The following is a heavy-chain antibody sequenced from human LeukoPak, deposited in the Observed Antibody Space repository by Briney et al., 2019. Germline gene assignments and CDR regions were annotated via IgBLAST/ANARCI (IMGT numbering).Heavy chain of an antibody. V-gene: IGHV1-2*02. CDR3: ARDPTVITSSRITIFGVVKSPHNWFDP. J-gene: IGHJ5*02. D-gene: IGHD3-3*01. CDR2: FNGNGDGT. Sequence: ASVKVSCKTSGDTFSVYHIHWVRQAPGQGLEWMGWFNGNGDGTKYAQKFQGRVTMTRDTSTSTVYMELSSLRSEDTAIYFCARDPTVITSSRITIFGVVKSPHNWFDPWGQGTLVTVSS. CDR1: GDTFSVYH.